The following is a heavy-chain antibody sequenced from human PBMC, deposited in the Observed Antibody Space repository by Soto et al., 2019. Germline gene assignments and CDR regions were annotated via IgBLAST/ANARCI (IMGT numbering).Heavy chain of an antibody. V-gene: IGHV1-69*13. Sequence: SVKVSCKASGGTFSSYAISWVRQAPGQGLEWMGGIIPIFGTANYAQKFQGRVTITADESTSTAYMELSSLRSEDTAVYYCARVGFDSSGYYGWYFDLWGRGTLVTVSS. CDR1: GGTFSSYA. CDR2: IIPIFGTA. D-gene: IGHD3-22*01. J-gene: IGHJ2*01. CDR3: ARVGFDSSGYYGWYFDL.